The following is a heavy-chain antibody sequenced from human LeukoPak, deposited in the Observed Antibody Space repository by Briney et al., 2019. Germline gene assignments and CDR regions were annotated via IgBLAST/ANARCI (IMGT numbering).Heavy chain of an antibody. V-gene: IGHV1-69*13. J-gene: IGHJ3*02. CDR3: AIIRFEVRVDVFDI. D-gene: IGHD3-10*01. CDR1: GGTFSSYA. CDR2: IIPIFGTA. Sequence: GASVKVSCKASGGTFSSYAISWVRQAPGQGLEWMGGIIPIFGTANYAQKFQGRVTITADESTSTAYMELSSLRSEDTAVYYCAIIRFEVRVDVFDIWGQGTMVTVSS.